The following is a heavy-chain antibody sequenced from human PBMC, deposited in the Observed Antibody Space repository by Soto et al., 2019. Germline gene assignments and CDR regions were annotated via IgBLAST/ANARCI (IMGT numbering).Heavy chain of an antibody. J-gene: IGHJ4*02. CDR1: GGSFRGYN. Sequence: QVQLQQWAAGLLKPPETLSLTCVVYGGSFRGYNWGWIRQPPGKGLEWIGEINHSGSTNYNPSLKSRVTISVDTSKNQFSLKLSSVTAADTAVYYCASLGATMSPFDYWGQGTLVTVSS. CDR3: ASLGATMSPFDY. V-gene: IGHV4-34*01. CDR2: INHSGST. D-gene: IGHD5-12*01.